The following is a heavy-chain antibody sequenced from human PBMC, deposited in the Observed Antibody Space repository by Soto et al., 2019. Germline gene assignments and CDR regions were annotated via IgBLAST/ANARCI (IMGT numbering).Heavy chain of an antibody. J-gene: IGHJ3*02. CDR1: GYTFTTYG. CDR3: ARVFFRLFAFDI. D-gene: IGHD3-22*01. Sequence: QVQLVQSGGEVKKPGASVKVSCKASGYTFTTYGISWVRQAPGKGLEWMGWISAYNGNTSYAQKLQGRVTMTTDTSASTAYMELRSLRSDDTAVYYCARVFFRLFAFDIWGKGTMVTVSS. V-gene: IGHV1-18*01. CDR2: ISAYNGNT.